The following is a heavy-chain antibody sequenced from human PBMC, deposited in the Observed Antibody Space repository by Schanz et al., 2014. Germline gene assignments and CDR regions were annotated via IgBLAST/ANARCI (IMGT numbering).Heavy chain of an antibody. CDR3: AKDHPSSGWPAFDV. CDR2: ITRQGTT. D-gene: IGHD6-19*01. Sequence: ELQLLESGGGLVQPGGSLRLSCTVSGFTVNNYAMNWVRQAPGRGLEWVSGITRQGTTYYADFVKGRFSISRDLSSNTLYLQMNSLRADDSAIYYCAKDHPSSGWPAFDVWGQGTQVTVSS. CDR1: GFTVNNYA. J-gene: IGHJ4*02. V-gene: IGHV3-23*01.